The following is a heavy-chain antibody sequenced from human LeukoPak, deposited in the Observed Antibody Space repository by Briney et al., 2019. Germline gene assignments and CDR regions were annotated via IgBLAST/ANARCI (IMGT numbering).Heavy chain of an antibody. CDR2: MYYSGST. J-gene: IGHJ4*02. D-gene: IGHD6-13*01. V-gene: IGHV4-59*01. CDR1: GGSISSYY. CDR3: ARVTGYVMEDYFDY. Sequence: SETLSLTCTVSGGSISSYYWSWIRQPPGKGLEWIGYMYYSGSTNYNPSLKSRVTISVDMSKNQVSLKLSSVTAADTAVYYCARVTGYVMEDYFDYWGQGTLVTVSS.